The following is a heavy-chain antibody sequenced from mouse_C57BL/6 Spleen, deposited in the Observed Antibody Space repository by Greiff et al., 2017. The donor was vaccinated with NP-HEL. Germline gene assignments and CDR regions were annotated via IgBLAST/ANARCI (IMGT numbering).Heavy chain of an antibody. CDR2: IWSGGST. Sequence: VQLQQSGPGLVQPSQSLSITCTVSGFSLTSYGVHWVRQSPGKGLEWLGVIWSGGSTDYNAAFISRLSISKDNSKSQVFFKMNSLQADDNAIYYCARANYYGSSYVGYYAMDYWGQGTSVTVSS. V-gene: IGHV2-2*01. D-gene: IGHD1-1*01. CDR3: ARANYYGSSYVGYYAMDY. J-gene: IGHJ4*01. CDR1: GFSLTSYG.